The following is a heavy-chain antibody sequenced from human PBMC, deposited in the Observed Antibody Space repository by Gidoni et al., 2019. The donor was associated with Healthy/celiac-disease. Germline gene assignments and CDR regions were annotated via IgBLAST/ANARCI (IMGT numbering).Heavy chain of an antibody. Sequence: QVQLQQSGPGLVKPSQTLSLTCAISGDSVSSNSAAWNWIRQSPSRGLEWLGRTYYRSKWYNDYAVSVKSRITINPDTSKNQFSLQLNSVTPEDTAVYYCARDIVYCTNGVCYLHAFDIWGQGTMVTVYS. CDR2: TYYRSKWYN. V-gene: IGHV6-1*01. CDR1: GDSVSSNSAA. CDR3: ARDIVYCTNGVCYLHAFDI. J-gene: IGHJ3*02. D-gene: IGHD2-8*01.